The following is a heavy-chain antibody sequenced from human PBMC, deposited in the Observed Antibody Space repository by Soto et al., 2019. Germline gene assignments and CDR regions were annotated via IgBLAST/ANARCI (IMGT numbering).Heavy chain of an antibody. CDR3: ARGHYDFWSGYWVSFSGFDY. V-gene: IGHV1-8*01. Sequence: QVQLAQSGAEVKKPGASVKVSCKASGYTFTSYDINWVRQATGQGLEWMGWMNPNSGNTGYAQKFQGRVTMTRNTSISTAYMELSSLRSEDTAVYYCARGHYDFWSGYWVSFSGFDYWGQGTLVTVSS. D-gene: IGHD3-3*01. J-gene: IGHJ4*02. CDR2: MNPNSGNT. CDR1: GYTFTSYD.